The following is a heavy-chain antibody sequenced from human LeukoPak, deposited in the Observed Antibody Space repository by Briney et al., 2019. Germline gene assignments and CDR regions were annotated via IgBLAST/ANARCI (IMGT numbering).Heavy chain of an antibody. Sequence: GGSLRLSCAASGFTFSRYWMSWVRQAPGKGLEWVSGISGSGSRTYYADSVKGRFTISRDNSKNTLYLQMNSLRAEDTAVYYCAKAGTTWDYYYGMDVWGQGTTVTVSS. D-gene: IGHD1-1*01. V-gene: IGHV3-23*01. J-gene: IGHJ6*02. CDR2: ISGSGSRT. CDR3: AKAGTTWDYYYGMDV. CDR1: GFTFSRYW.